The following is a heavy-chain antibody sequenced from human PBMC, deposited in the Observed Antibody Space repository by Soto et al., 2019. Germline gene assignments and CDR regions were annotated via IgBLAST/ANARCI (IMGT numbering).Heavy chain of an antibody. CDR2: INPSGGST. CDR1: GHTFTSYY. CDR3: ASLSSGMATIIYDPLVYYGMDV. J-gene: IGHJ6*02. Sequence: SVKVSCKASGHTFTSYYMHWVRQAPGQGLEWMGIINPSGGSTSYAQKFQGRVTMTRDTSTSTVYMELSSLRSEDTAVYYCASLSSGMATIIYDPLVYYGMDVWGQGTTVTVS. V-gene: IGHV1-46*03. D-gene: IGHD5-12*01.